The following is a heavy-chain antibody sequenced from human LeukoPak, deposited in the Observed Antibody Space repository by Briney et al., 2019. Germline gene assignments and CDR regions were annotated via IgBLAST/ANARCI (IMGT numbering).Heavy chain of an antibody. D-gene: IGHD1-1*01. V-gene: IGHV1-69*04. J-gene: IGHJ3*02. CDR1: GGTFSSYA. CDR3: ARDIGWNERDAFDI. CDR2: IIPILGIA. Sequence: WASVKVSCKASGGTFSSYAISWVRQAPGQGLEWMGRIIPILGIANYAQKFQGRVTITADKSTSTAYMELRSLRSDDTAVYYRARDIGWNERDAFDIWGQGTMVTVSS.